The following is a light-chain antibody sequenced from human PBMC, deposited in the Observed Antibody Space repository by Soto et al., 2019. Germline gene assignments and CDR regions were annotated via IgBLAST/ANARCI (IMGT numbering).Light chain of an antibody. CDR1: QSVSNNY. Sequence: EIVVTQSPATLSVSPGERATLSCRASQSVSNNYLAWYQQKPGQAPRLLIYGASNRATGIPARFSGSGSGTDFTLTISSLEPEDFAVYYCQQYDSSPRTFGQGTKVDIK. CDR3: QQYDSSPRT. J-gene: IGKJ1*01. V-gene: IGKV3-20*01. CDR2: GAS.